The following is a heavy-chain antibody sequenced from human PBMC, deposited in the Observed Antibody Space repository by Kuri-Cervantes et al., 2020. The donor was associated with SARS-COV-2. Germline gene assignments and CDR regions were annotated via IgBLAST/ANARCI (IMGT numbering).Heavy chain of an antibody. Sequence: GESLKISCAASGITFSDYYMSWVRQAPGKGLEWIAYISQSSRFTDYADSVKGRFIISRDDAKKSLFLQMTSLSGDDTAMYYCARTYYDILTGYCPFDYWGQGTLVTVSS. CDR1: GITFSDYY. V-gene: IGHV3-11*03. D-gene: IGHD3-9*01. CDR3: ARTYYDILTGYCPFDY. CDR2: ISQSSRFT. J-gene: IGHJ4*02.